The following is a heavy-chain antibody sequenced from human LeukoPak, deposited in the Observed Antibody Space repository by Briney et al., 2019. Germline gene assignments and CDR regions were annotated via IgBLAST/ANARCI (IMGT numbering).Heavy chain of an antibody. D-gene: IGHD6-19*01. Sequence: SETLSLTCAVYGGSFSGYYWSWIRQPPGKGLEWIGEINHSGSTNYNPSLKSRVTISVDTSKNQFSLKLSSVTAAVTAVYYCARARQWLDLDAFDIWGQGTMVTVSS. V-gene: IGHV4-34*01. CDR3: ARARQWLDLDAFDI. CDR1: GGSFSGYY. CDR2: INHSGST. J-gene: IGHJ3*02.